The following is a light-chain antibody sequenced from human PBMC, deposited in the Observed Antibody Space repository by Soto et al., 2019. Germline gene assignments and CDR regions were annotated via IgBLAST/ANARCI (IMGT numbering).Light chain of an antibody. CDR2: TAS. J-gene: IGKJ1*01. Sequence: DMQITQPPSTLSGAVGNRVALVGRASQTISSWLAWYQHKSGKAPRLLIYTASSLHSGVPPRFSGSGSGTDFNMTINSLQAEDFATYYCQQTYNTPRTFGRGTKVDIK. CDR1: QTISSW. CDR3: QQTYNTPRT. V-gene: IGKV1-39*01.